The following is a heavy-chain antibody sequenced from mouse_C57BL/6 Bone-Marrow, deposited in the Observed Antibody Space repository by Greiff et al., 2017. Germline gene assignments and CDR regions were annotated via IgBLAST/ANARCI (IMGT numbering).Heavy chain of an antibody. CDR1: GYAFSSYW. CDR3: ARYYYGPWYFDV. V-gene: IGHV1-80*01. CDR2: IYPGDGDT. Sequence: QVQLKESGAELVKPGASVKISCKASGYAFSSYWMNWVKQRPGKGLEWIGQIYPGDGDTNYNGKFKGKATLTADKTSSTAYMQLSSLTSEDSAVYFCARYYYGPWYFDVWGTGTTVTVSS. J-gene: IGHJ1*03. D-gene: IGHD1-1*01.